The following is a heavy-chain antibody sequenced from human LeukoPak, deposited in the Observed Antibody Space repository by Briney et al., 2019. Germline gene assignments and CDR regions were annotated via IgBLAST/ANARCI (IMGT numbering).Heavy chain of an antibody. CDR1: GFIFTNYF. D-gene: IGHD3-3*01. CDR3: ATDRGWRTSGYYLYHFEY. J-gene: IGHJ4*02. V-gene: IGHV3-7*01. Sequence: GGSLRLSCAASGFIFTNYFMSWVRQAPGKGLEWVASIKHDGSEKYYVDSVRGRFTISRDNTMNSLYLQMSSLRAEDTAVYYCATDRGWRTSGYYLYHFEYWGQGTLVTFSS. CDR2: IKHDGSEK.